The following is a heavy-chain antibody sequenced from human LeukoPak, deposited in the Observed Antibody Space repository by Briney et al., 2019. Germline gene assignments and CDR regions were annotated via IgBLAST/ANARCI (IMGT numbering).Heavy chain of an antibody. CDR2: MNPNSGNT. CDR3: ARAHYYDSSGYSY. CDR1: GYTFTSYD. V-gene: IGHV1-8*01. J-gene: IGHJ4*02. D-gene: IGHD3-22*01. Sequence: GASVKVSCKASGYTFTSYDINWVRQATGQGLEWMGWMNPNSGNTGYAQKFQGRVTMPRNTSISTAYRELSSLRSEDTAVYYCARAHYYDSSGYSYWGQGTLVTVSS.